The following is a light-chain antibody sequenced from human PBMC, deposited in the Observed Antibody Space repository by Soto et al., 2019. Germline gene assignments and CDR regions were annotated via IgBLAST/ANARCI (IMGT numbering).Light chain of an antibody. V-gene: IGKV3-20*01. Sequence: EIVLTQSPGTLSLSPGARATLSCRASQSVSTYLAWYQQQPGQPPRLLIYGASSRATGIPDRFSGSGSGTDFTLTISRLEPEDFAVYYCQEYGSTFGGGTK. J-gene: IGKJ4*01. CDR2: GAS. CDR3: QEYGST. CDR1: QSVSTY.